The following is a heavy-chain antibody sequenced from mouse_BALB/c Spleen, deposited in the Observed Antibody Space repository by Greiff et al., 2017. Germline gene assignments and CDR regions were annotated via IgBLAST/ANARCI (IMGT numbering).Heavy chain of an antibody. Sequence: EVQLQESGGGLVKPGGSLKLSCAASGFAFSSYDMSWVRQTPEKRLEWVAYISSGGGSTYYPDTVKGRFTISRDNAKNTLYLQMSSLKSEDTAMYYCARHLHYYGSHYYAMDYWGQGTSVTVSS. J-gene: IGHJ4*01. V-gene: IGHV5-12-1*01. CDR2: ISSGGGST. CDR1: GFAFSSYD. CDR3: ARHLHYYGSHYYAMDY. D-gene: IGHD1-2*01.